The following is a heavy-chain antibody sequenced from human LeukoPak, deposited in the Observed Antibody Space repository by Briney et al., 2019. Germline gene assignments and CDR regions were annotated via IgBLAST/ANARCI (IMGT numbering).Heavy chain of an antibody. CDR2: IDYSGST. D-gene: IGHD3-3*01. Sequence: SETLSLTCTVSGGSISSYYWSWIRQPPGKGLEWIGYIDYSGSTNYNPSLKSRVTISVDTSKSQFSLKLSSVTAADTAVYYCARLGVAYAFDIWGLGTLVTVSS. CDR3: ARLGVAYAFDI. CDR1: GGSISSYY. V-gene: IGHV4-59*08. J-gene: IGHJ3*02.